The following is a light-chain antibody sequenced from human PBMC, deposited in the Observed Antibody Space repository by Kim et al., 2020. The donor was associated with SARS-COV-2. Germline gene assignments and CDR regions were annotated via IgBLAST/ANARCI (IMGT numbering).Light chain of an antibody. CDR2: EVN. J-gene: IGLJ2*01. Sequence: QSALTQPPSASGSPGQSVAISCTGTSSDVGVYNYVSWYQQHPGKAPKVMIYEVNKRPSGVPYRFSGSKSGNTASLTVSGLQAEDEADYYCTSYAGNSNFVVFAGGTQLTVL. CDR1: SSDVGVYNY. CDR3: TSYAGNSNFVV. V-gene: IGLV2-8*01.